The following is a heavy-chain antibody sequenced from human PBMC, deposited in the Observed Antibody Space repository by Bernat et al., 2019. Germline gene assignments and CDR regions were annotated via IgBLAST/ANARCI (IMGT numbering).Heavy chain of an antibody. V-gene: IGHV3-9*01. D-gene: IGHD3-3*01. CDR2: ISWNSGSI. J-gene: IGHJ6*02. Sequence: EVQLVESGGGLVQPGRSLRLSCAASGFTFDDYAMHWVRQAPGKGLEWVSGISWNSGSIGYADSVKGRFTISRDNAKNSLYLQMNSLRAEDTALYYCAKEGFWSGYRPRGMDVWGQGTTVTVSS. CDR1: GFTFDDYA. CDR3: AKEGFWSGYRPRGMDV.